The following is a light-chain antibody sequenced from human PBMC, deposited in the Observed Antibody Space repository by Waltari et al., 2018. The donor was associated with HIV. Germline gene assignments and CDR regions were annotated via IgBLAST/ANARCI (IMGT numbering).Light chain of an antibody. CDR1: QSINNW. CDR3: QQYNSY. CDR2: KAS. V-gene: IGKV1-5*03. J-gene: IGKJ2*01. Sequence: IQMTQSPSTLSASVGDRVTITCRASQSINNWLAWYQQKPGQAPKLLIYKASTLASGVPSRFSGSGVGTDFTLTISALQRDDFATDYCQQYNSYFGQGTKLEIK.